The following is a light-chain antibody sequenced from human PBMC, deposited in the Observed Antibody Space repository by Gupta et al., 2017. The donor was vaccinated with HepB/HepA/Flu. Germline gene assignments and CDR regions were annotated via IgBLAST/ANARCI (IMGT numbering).Light chain of an antibody. Sequence: QSVLTQPPSASGTPGQRVTISFSGRSSNIGSNYVYWYQQLPGTAPKLLIYRNNQRPSGVPDRFSGSKSGTSASLAISGLRSEDEADYYCAAWDDSLGVWVFGGGTKLTVL. CDR3: AAWDDSLGVWV. CDR2: RNN. V-gene: IGLV1-47*01. J-gene: IGLJ3*02. CDR1: SSNIGSNY.